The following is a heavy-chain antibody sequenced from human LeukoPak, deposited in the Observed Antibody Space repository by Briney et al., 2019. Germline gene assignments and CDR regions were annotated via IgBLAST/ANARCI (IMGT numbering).Heavy chain of an antibody. D-gene: IGHD2-15*01. CDR2: MNPNSGNT. V-gene: IGHV1-8*01. Sequence: ASVKVSCKASGYTFTSYDINWVRQATGQGLEWMGWMNPNSGNTGYAQKFQGRVTMTRNTSISTAYMELSSLRSEDTAVYYCARFRGYCSGGSCYSGVPFDYWGQGTLVTVSS. CDR3: ARFRGYCSGGSCYSGVPFDY. J-gene: IGHJ4*02. CDR1: GYTFTSYD.